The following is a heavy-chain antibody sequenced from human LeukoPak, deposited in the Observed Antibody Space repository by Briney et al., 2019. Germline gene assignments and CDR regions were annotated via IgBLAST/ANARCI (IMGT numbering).Heavy chain of an antibody. CDR2: IIPILGIA. CDR1: GGTFSSYA. V-gene: IGHV1-69*04. CDR3: AKERRDGYQYYFDY. J-gene: IGHJ4*02. D-gene: IGHD5-24*01. Sequence: GASVTVSCKASGGTFSSYAISWVRQAPGQGLEWMGRIIPILGIANYAQKFQGRVTITADKSTSTAYMELSSLRSEDTAVYYCAKERRDGYQYYFDYWGQGTLVTVSS.